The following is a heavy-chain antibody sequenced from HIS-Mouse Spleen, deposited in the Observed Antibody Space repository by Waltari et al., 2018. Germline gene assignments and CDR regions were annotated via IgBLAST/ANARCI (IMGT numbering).Heavy chain of an antibody. V-gene: IGHV3-30*18. J-gene: IGHJ4*02. D-gene: IGHD7-27*01. CDR3: ANGAGVIGY. Sequence: QVQLVESGGGVVQPGRSLRLSCAASGFTFSSYGMHWVRQAPGKGLEWVAVISYDGSNKYYADSVKGRFTISRDNSKNTLYLQMNSLRAEDTAVYYCANGAGVIGYWGQGTLVTVSS. CDR2: ISYDGSNK. CDR1: GFTFSSYG.